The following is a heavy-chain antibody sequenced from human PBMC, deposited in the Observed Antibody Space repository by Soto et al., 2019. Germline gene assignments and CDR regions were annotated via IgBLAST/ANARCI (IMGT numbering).Heavy chain of an antibody. CDR3: ATEVPGTGAFDY. CDR2: ISPSGDRV. D-gene: IGHD7-27*01. CDR1: GFTLNTYY. V-gene: IGHV1-46*02. J-gene: IGHJ4*02. Sequence: QVQLVQSGAEVREPGASVKLSCKASGFTLNTYYIHWVRQAPGQGLEWMGLISPSGDRVSYAQKFQGRVTVTRDTSITTVHMQLTSLRSEDTGIYYCATEVPGTGAFDYGNQGTLVTVSS.